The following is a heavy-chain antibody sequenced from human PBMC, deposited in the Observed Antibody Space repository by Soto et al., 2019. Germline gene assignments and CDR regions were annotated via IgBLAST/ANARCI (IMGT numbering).Heavy chain of an antibody. CDR1: GFTFSNYA. CDR3: AKFSSPFTPYYYYMDV. Sequence: EVQLLESEGTLVQPGGSLRLSCAASGFTFSNYAMSWVRQAPGKGLEWVSGMSGSGDNTYYADSVRGRFTIFRDNSKNTLYLQLNSLTAEHTAVFYCAKFSSPFTPYYYYMDVWGKGTTVTVSS. J-gene: IGHJ6*03. CDR2: MSGSGDNT. D-gene: IGHD2-15*01. V-gene: IGHV3-23*01.